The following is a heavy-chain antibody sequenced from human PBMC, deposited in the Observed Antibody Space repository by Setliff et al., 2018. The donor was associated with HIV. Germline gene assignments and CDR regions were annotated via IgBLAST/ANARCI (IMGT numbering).Heavy chain of an antibody. D-gene: IGHD4-17*01. J-gene: IGHJ6*02. CDR3: ARGGPTVAYGVDV. V-gene: IGHV4-38-2*01. CDR2: IYPSGGIHPSGAT. Sequence: SQTLSLPCAVSRSYISGSYYWAWIRQPPGKGLEWIGNIYPSGGIHPSGATNYNPSLKGRVTISLDTSNNQFSLKVNSVTAADTAIYYCARGGPTVAYGVDVWGQGTTVTVSS. CDR1: RSYISGSYY.